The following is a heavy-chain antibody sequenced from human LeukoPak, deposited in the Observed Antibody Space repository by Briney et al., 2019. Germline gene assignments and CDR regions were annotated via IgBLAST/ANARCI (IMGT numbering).Heavy chain of an antibody. Sequence: GGSLRLSCAASGFTFSSYAMSWVRQAPGEGLEWVSAISGSGGSTYYADSVKGRFTISRDNSKNTLYLQMNSLRAEDTAVYYCAKHGAVAGKRTLRFDYWGQGTLVTVSS. CDR2: ISGSGGST. CDR3: AKHGAVAGKRTLRFDY. V-gene: IGHV3-23*01. D-gene: IGHD6-19*01. J-gene: IGHJ4*02. CDR1: GFTFSSYA.